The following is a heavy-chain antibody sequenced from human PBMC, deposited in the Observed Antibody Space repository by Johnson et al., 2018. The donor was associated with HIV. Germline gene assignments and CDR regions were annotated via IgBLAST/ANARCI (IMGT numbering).Heavy chain of an antibody. CDR2: IYSGGSA. D-gene: IGHD3-22*01. Sequence: EVQLVESGGGLVQPGRSLRLSCAASGFTVSSNYMSWVRQAPGKGLEWVSVIYSGGSAYYADSVQGRFTISRDNSKNTLYLQMNSLRAEDTAVYYCVRGFRSHTESEAPMIIAPGAFDIWGQGTMVTVSS. CDR1: GFTVSSNY. J-gene: IGHJ3*02. V-gene: IGHV3-66*01. CDR3: VRGFRSHTESEAPMIIAPGAFDI.